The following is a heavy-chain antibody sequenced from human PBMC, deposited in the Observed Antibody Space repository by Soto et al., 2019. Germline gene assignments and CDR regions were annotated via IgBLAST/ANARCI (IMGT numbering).Heavy chain of an antibody. CDR1: AASFSKYY. CDR2: IYFTGNT. J-gene: IGHJ4*02. CDR3: ASVTFGGIVLAH. D-gene: IGHD3-16*01. V-gene: IGHV4-59*01. Sequence: PSATLSRTCTVSAASFSKYYWTWLRQSPGEGLEWIGFIYFTGNTNYNPSLKRRVTMSIDTSKKQFSLSLSSVTAADTAVYYCASVTFGGIVLAHWGQGARVTVSS.